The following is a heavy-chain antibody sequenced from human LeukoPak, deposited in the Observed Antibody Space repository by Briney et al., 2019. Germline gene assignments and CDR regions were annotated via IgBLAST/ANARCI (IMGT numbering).Heavy chain of an antibody. CDR1: EFTVSSNY. CDR3: ARVLLWFGDRYFDY. D-gene: IGHD3-10*01. Sequence: GGSLRLSCAASEFTVSSNYFSWVRQAPGKGLEWVSIIYSGGTTHYADSVVGRFTISRDNSKNTLYLQMNSLRAEDTAVYYCARVLLWFGDRYFDYWGQGTLVTVSS. J-gene: IGHJ4*02. CDR2: IYSGGTT. V-gene: IGHV3-53*01.